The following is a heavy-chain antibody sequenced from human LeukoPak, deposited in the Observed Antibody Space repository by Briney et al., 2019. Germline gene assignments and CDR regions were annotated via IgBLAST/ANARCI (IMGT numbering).Heavy chain of an antibody. Sequence: PGGSLRLSCAASGFSFISYGMHWVRQAPGKGLEWVGVISDDGRNKNYADSVKGRFTISRDNAKNSVYLQMNSLRAEDTAVYYCAVVPAAMRGYDAFDIWGQGTMVTVSS. J-gene: IGHJ3*02. CDR3: AVVPAAMRGYDAFDI. V-gene: IGHV3-30*03. D-gene: IGHD2-2*01. CDR2: ISDDGRNK. CDR1: GFSFISYG.